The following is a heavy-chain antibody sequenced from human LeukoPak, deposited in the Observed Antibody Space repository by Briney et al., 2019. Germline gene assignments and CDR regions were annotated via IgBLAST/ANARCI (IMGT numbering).Heavy chain of an antibody. Sequence: SETLSLTCTVSGGSVSSSSYYWGWIRQPPGKGLEWIGSISYSGSTYYNPSLKSRVTISVDTSKNQFSLKLSSVTAADTAVYYCARATLTPRIHYYYMDVWGKGTTVTISS. CDR2: ISYSGST. V-gene: IGHV4-39*07. CDR1: GGSVSSSSYY. D-gene: IGHD4-23*01. J-gene: IGHJ6*03. CDR3: ARATLTPRIHYYYMDV.